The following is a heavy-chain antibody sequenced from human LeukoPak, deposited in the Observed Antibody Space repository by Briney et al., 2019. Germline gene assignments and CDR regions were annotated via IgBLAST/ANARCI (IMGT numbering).Heavy chain of an antibody. CDR1: GFTFSSYW. J-gene: IGHJ4*02. Sequence: GGSLRLSCAASGFTFSSYWMSWVRQAPGKGLEWVANIKQDGSEKYYVDSVKGRFTISRDNAKNSLYLQMNSLRAEDTAVYYCARVGREGSDWYWGIVSGYYFDYWGQGTLVTVSS. D-gene: IGHD6-19*01. V-gene: IGHV3-7*01. CDR3: ARVGREGSDWYWGIVSGYYFDY. CDR2: IKQDGSEK.